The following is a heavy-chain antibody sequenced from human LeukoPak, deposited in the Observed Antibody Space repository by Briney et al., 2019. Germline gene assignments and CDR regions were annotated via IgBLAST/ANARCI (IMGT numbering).Heavy chain of an antibody. D-gene: IGHD3-22*01. CDR2: INAGTGNT. V-gene: IGHV1-3*01. Sequence: ASVKVSCTASGYTFTAYAMHWVRQAPGQRLEWMGWINAGTGNTKYSQKFQDRVTITRDTSASTVHMELSSLRSEDTAVYYCARDHHYYDSSGTRVAPFDIWGQGTMVTVSS. J-gene: IGHJ3*02. CDR3: ARDHHYYDSSGTRVAPFDI. CDR1: GYTFTAYA.